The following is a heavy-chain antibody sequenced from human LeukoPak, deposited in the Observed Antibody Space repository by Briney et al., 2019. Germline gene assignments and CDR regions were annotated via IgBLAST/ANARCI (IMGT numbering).Heavy chain of an antibody. CDR1: GFTFSTYA. Sequence: GGSLRLSCAASGFTFSTYAMHWVRQAPGKGLEWVALISYDGSSQYYADSVKDRFTISRDNSKNTLYLQMHSLRADDTAVYYCAKDRGHGDYLALDYRGQGTLVIVSS. D-gene: IGHD4-17*01. J-gene: IGHJ4*02. V-gene: IGHV3-30*18. CDR3: AKDRGHGDYLALDY. CDR2: ISYDGSSQ.